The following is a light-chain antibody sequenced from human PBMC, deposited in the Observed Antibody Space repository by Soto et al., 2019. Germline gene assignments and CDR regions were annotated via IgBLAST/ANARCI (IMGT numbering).Light chain of an antibody. CDR2: DAS. Sequence: TCRASQSISSWLAWYQQKPGKAPKLLIYDASKWEAGVPARLSGGGSGTEFTLTISSLEPDDFAVYYCQQCGHWPLTFGGGTKVDIK. CDR1: QSISSW. J-gene: IGKJ4*01. V-gene: IGKV1-5*01. CDR3: QQCGHWPLT.